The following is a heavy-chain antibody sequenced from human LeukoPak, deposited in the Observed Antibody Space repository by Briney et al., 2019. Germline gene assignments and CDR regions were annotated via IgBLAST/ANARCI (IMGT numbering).Heavy chain of an antibody. CDR1: GFTVSSYA. Sequence: GGSLRLSCAASGFTVSSYAMSWVRQAPGKGLEWVSAISGSGDSTNYADSVKGRFTISRDNSKNTLYLQMNSLRAEDTAVYYCAKAGAVVVVVAKFFDYWGQGTLVTVSS. CDR3: AKAGAVVVVVAKFFDY. CDR2: ISGSGDST. J-gene: IGHJ4*02. D-gene: IGHD2-15*01. V-gene: IGHV3-23*01.